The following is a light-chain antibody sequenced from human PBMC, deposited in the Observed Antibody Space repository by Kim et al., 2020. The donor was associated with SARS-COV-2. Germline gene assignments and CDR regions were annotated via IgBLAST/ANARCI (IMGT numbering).Light chain of an antibody. CDR3: VLYMGSGISV. Sequence: GATVTLTCGLTSGSVSTNYYPSGYQQTPGQAPRTLIYSTNTRSSGVPDRFSGSIVGNKAVLTITGAQADDDSDYYCVLYMGSGISVFGGGTQLTVL. J-gene: IGLJ3*02. CDR1: SGSVSTNYY. CDR2: STN. V-gene: IGLV8-61*01.